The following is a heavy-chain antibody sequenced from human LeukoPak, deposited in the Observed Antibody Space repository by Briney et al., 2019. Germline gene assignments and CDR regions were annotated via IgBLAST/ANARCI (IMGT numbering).Heavy chain of an antibody. Sequence: SVKVSCKASGGTFSSYAISWVRQAPGQGLEWMGGIIPIFGTANYAQKFQGRVTITADESTSTAYMELSSLRSEDTAVYYCAREAYGGNSPFPFFDYWGQGTLVTVSS. CDR2: IIPIFGTA. J-gene: IGHJ4*02. CDR3: AREAYGGNSPFPFFDY. V-gene: IGHV1-69*01. CDR1: GGTFSSYA. D-gene: IGHD4-23*01.